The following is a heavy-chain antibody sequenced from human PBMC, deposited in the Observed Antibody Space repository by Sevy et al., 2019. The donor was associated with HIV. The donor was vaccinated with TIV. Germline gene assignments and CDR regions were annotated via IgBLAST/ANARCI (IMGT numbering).Heavy chain of an antibody. Sequence: GESLKISCKGSAYTFTTHWIGWVRQMPGKGLEWMGIMSPGDSDPRYSPSFQGQVTMSVDKSVSTAYLQWHSLETSDTAIYYCARLDSYSNGWSPRYYFDYWGQGTLVTVSS. D-gene: IGHD6-19*01. CDR3: ARLDSYSNGWSPRYYFDY. V-gene: IGHV5-51*01. CDR2: MSPGDSDP. CDR1: AYTFTTHW. J-gene: IGHJ4*02.